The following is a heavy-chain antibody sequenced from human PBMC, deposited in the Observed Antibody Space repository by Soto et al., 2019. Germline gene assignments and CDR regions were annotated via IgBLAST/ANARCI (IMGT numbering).Heavy chain of an antibody. CDR2: IKSKTDGGTT. J-gene: IGHJ3*02. V-gene: IGHV3-15*01. CDR1: GVTFSNAW. CDR3: TTARGTVVTDDAFDI. Sequence: GGALRLACAATGVTFSNAWMGWVRQAPGKGLEWVGRIKSKTDGGTTDYAAPVKGRFTISRDDSKNTLYLQMNSLKTEDTAVYYCTTARGTVVTDDAFDIWGQGTMVTVSS. D-gene: IGHD2-15*01.